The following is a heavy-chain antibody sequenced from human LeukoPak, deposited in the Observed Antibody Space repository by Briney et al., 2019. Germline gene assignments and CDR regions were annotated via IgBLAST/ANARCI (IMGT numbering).Heavy chain of an antibody. CDR1: GFTFSSYS. CDR2: ISSSSYI. Sequence: GGSLRLSCAASGFTFSSYSMNWVRQAPGKGLEWVSCISSSSYIYYADSVKGRFTISRDNAKNSLYLQMNSLRAEDTAVYYCARAHNWKYGSFDFWGQGTLVTVSS. D-gene: IGHD1-7*01. CDR3: ARAHNWKYGSFDF. V-gene: IGHV3-21*01. J-gene: IGHJ4*02.